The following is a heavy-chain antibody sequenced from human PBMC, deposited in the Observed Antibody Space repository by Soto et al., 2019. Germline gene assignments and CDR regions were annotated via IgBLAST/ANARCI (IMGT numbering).Heavy chain of an antibody. V-gene: IGHV3-53*01. D-gene: IGHD6-6*01. CDR3: AILSN. Sequence: GGSLRLSCAASGFTVSSNYMNWVRQAPGKGLEWLSIIYSDGTTYYANSVKGRFTISRDNLKNTLYLQMNNLRAEDTAVYYCAILSNWGQGTLVTVSS. CDR2: IYSDGTT. CDR1: GFTVSSNY. J-gene: IGHJ4*02.